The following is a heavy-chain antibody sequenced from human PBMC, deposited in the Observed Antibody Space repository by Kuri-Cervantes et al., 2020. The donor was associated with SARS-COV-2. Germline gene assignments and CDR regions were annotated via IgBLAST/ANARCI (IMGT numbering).Heavy chain of an antibody. D-gene: IGHD3-10*02. CDR1: GFTFGSFA. V-gene: IGHV3-23*01. CDR3: VKCSAASHPCYLDY. J-gene: IGHJ4*03. CDR2: ITDEGADT. Sequence: GGSLRLSCAGSGFTFGSFAMAWVRQAPGKGLEWISDITDEGADTYFADSVKGRFTISRDNSKYSLTLQMSSLRAEDTAIYYCVKCSAASHPCYLDYWGQGTLVTVSS.